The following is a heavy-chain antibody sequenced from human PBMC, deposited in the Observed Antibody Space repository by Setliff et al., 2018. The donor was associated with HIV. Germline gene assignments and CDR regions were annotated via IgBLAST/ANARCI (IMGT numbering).Heavy chain of an antibody. CDR2: ISYDGSKK. D-gene: IGHD3-22*01. CDR3: ARDHRPYFYDKAWFDP. CDR1: GFTFSSYA. J-gene: IGHJ5*02. V-gene: IGHV3-30-3*01. Sequence: HPGGSLRLSCATSGFTFSSYALHWVRQAPGKGLEWVAVISYDGSKKYYADSVKGRFTISRDNSKDTLYLQMNSLRAEDTAVYYCARDHRPYFYDKAWFDPWGQGTLVTVSS.